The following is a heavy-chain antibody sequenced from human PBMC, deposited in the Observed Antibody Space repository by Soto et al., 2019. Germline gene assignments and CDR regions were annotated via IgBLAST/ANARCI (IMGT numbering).Heavy chain of an antibody. CDR1: DGTIRSYY. V-gene: IGHV4-59*04. Sequence: SDILSLSNTVSDGTIRSYYWSLIRQQPGKGLEWIGYIYYSGSTYYNPSLKSRVTISVDTSKNQFSLKLSSVTAADTAVYYCARHEAPSGWYFDYWGQGTLVTVSS. D-gene: IGHD6-19*01. CDR3: ARHEAPSGWYFDY. J-gene: IGHJ4*02. CDR2: IYYSGST.